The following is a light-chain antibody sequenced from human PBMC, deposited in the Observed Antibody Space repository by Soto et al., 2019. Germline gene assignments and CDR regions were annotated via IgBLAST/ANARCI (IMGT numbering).Light chain of an antibody. CDR3: QQFDDYPFT. Sequence: AIELTHSPSSLSASVGDSVSITCRASPGISSALAWYQQTPGRAPKLLLYDASTLAIGVPSRISGSRSGTDFTLTVSSLQPEDFATYDCQQFDDYPFTFGPGTKVDI. V-gene: IGKV1D-13*01. CDR1: PGISSA. CDR2: DAS. J-gene: IGKJ3*01.